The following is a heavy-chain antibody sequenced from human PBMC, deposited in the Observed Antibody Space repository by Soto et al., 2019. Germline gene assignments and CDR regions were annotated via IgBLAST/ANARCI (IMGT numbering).Heavy chain of an antibody. Sequence: SETLSLTCTVSGGSVSSGSYYWSWIRQPPGKGLEWIGYIYYSGSTNYNPSLKSRVTISVDTSKNQFSLELSSVTAADTAVYYCARGVPYSYGYVSWFDPWGQGTLVTVSS. CDR2: IYYSGST. D-gene: IGHD5-18*01. V-gene: IGHV4-61*01. J-gene: IGHJ5*02. CDR1: GGSVSSGSYY. CDR3: ARGVPYSYGYVSWFDP.